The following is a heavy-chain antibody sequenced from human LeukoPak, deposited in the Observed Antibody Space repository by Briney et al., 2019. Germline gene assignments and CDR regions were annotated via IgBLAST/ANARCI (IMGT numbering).Heavy chain of an antibody. V-gene: IGHV4-39*07. CDR3: ANRGVSPKYCSGGSCYSPLVGAFDI. D-gene: IGHD2-15*01. CDR1: SGSINSNTFY. Sequence: SETLSLTCTVSSGSINSNTFYWGWIRQPPGKGPEWIGSIYYSGSTYYNPSLKSRVTISVDTSKNQFSLRLSSVTAADTAMYYCANRGVSPKYCSGGSCYSPLVGAFDIWGQGTMVTVSS. J-gene: IGHJ3*02. CDR2: IYYSGST.